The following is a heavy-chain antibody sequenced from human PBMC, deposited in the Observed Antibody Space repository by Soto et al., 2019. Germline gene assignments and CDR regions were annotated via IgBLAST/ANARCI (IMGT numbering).Heavy chain of an antibody. Sequence: PSQSLSLTWPLSSASIRSPDPHCTWIRQSPGKGLVCIGAIYYSASTYYNPTLVSRSRISVDTSKIEFSLRLTSVTAADTAVYFCARDYRTSSGGMDVWGQGTTVTVSS. J-gene: IGHJ6*02. D-gene: IGHD3-16*02. CDR1: SASIRSPDPH. CDR2: IYYSAST. CDR3: ARDYRTSSGGMDV. V-gene: IGHV4-30-4*01.